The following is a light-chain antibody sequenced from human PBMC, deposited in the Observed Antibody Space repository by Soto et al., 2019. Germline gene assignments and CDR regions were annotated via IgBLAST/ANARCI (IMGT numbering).Light chain of an antibody. V-gene: IGKV3-15*01. Sequence: EIFLTQSPGTLSLSPGERVTLSCRASQSVGNNLAWYQQKPGQAPRLLIHGASTRHSGIPGRFSGSGSGTEFTLTISSLQSEDFAVYYCQQHDSWPRTFGQGTKVDIK. CDR1: QSVGNN. CDR2: GAS. CDR3: QQHDSWPRT. J-gene: IGKJ1*01.